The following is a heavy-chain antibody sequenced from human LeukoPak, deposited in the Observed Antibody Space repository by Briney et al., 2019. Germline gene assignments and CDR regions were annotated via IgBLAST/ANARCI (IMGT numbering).Heavy chain of an antibody. J-gene: IGHJ2*01. CDR2: INPNSGGT. CDR1: GYTFTGYY. D-gene: IGHD4-17*01. CDR3: ARTATVNLQTPGPNWYFDL. V-gene: IGHV1-2*02. Sequence: ASVKVSCKASGYTFTGYYMHWVRQAPGQGLEWMGWINPNSGGTNYAQKFQGRVTMTRDTSISTAYMELSRLRSDDTAVYYCARTATVNLQTPGPNWYFDLWGRGTLVTVSS.